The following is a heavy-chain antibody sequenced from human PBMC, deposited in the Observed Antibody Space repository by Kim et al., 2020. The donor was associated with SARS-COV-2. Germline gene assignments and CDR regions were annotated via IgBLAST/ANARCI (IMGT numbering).Heavy chain of an antibody. D-gene: IGHD4-17*01. V-gene: IGHV3-23*01. CDR1: GFTFSSYA. CDR3: AKEWSGTTTVTTTGNTPYNWFDP. J-gene: IGHJ5*02. CDR2: ISGSGGST. Sequence: GGSLRLSCAASGFTFSSYAMSWVRQAPGKGLEWVSAISGSGGSTYYADSVKGRFTISRDNSKNTLYLQMNSLRAEDTAVYYCAKEWSGTTTVTTTGNTPYNWFDPWGQGTLVTVSS.